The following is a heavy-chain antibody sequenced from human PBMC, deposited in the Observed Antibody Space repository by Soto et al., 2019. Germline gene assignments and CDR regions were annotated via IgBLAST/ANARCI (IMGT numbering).Heavy chain of an antibody. J-gene: IGHJ3*02. CDR2: ISYDGSEK. V-gene: IGHV3-30*18. CDR1: RFPCITYC. Sequence: SPRLSCAASRFPCITYCMHWVRQAPGKGLEWVAVISYDGSEKYYADSVKGRFTISRDNSKNTLYLQMDSLRTEDTAVYFCAKDSRYNYDTDAFDIWGQGTMVTV. D-gene: IGHD5-18*01. CDR3: AKDSRYNYDTDAFDI.